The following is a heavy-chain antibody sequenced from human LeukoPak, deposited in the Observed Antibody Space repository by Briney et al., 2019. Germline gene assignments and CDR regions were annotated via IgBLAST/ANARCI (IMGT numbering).Heavy chain of an antibody. J-gene: IGHJ4*02. Sequence: SVKVSCKASGGTFSSYAISWVRQAPGQGLEWMGRIIPILGIANYAQKFQGRVTITADKSTSTAYMELSSLRSEDTAVYYCARGVRRYYGSSGYYYYWGQGTLVTVSS. CDR2: IIPILGIA. CDR3: ARGVRRYYGSSGYYYY. V-gene: IGHV1-69*04. D-gene: IGHD3-22*01. CDR1: GGTFSSYA.